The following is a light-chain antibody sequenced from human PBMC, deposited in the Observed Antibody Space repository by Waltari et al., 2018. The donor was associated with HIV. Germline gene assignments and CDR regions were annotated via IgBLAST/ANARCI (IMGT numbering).Light chain of an antibody. Sequence: EIVLTQSPGTLSLSSGERATLSCRASQSIRSTSLAWYQQKPGQAPRLLIDAASSRATGIPDRFSGSGSGTDFTLTISRLEPEDFAVYYCQQYGGSPITFGQGTRLEIK. CDR3: QQYGGSPIT. CDR2: AAS. V-gene: IGKV3-20*01. J-gene: IGKJ5*01. CDR1: QSIRSTS.